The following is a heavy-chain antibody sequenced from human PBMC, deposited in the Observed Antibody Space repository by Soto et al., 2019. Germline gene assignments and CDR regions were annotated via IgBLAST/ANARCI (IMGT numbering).Heavy chain of an antibody. Sequence: QVQLVQSGAEVKKPGASVKVSCKASGYTFTSYGINWVRHAPGQGLEWMGRISTYNGNTNCAQKFQGRVTVTTATSTTTAYMELRSLRSDDTAIYYCAIGFTSCSGGSCPDYWGQGTLVTVSS. CDR3: AIGFTSCSGGSCPDY. J-gene: IGHJ4*02. V-gene: IGHV1-18*01. CDR2: ISTYNGNT. D-gene: IGHD2-15*01. CDR1: GYTFTSYG.